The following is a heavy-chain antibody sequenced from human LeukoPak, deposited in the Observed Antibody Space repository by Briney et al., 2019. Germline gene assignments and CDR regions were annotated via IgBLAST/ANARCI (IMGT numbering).Heavy chain of an antibody. D-gene: IGHD5-18*01. J-gene: IGHJ4*02. V-gene: IGHV4-34*01. CDR2: INHSGST. CDR1: GGSFSGYY. CDR3: GRSGYSYGLDY. Sequence: SETLSLTCAVYGGSFSGYYWSWIRQPPGKGLEWIGEINHSGSTNYNPSLKSRVTISVDTSKNQFSLKLSSVTAADTAVYYCGRSGYSYGLDYWGQGTLVTVSS.